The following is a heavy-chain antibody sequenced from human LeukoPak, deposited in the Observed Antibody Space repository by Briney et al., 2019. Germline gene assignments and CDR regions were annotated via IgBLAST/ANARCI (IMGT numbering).Heavy chain of an antibody. CDR2: IWHDGSAE. D-gene: IGHD6-19*01. Sequence: PGGSLRDSCAASGFSFSSYGMHWVRQAPPKGLEWVAVIWHDGSAEFYVDSVKGRFSISRDDSKNTLYLQMNSLRVEDTALYYCAKDNRGGWSGYFDNWGQGTLVTVSS. CDR1: GFSFSSYG. J-gene: IGHJ4*02. CDR3: AKDNRGGWSGYFDN. V-gene: IGHV3-33*06.